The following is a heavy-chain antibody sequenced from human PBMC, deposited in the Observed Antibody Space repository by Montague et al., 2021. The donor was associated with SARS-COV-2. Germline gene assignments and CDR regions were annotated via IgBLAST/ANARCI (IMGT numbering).Heavy chain of an antibody. CDR3: VREKAGGLRNVFDI. V-gene: IGHV4-38-2*02. J-gene: IGHJ3*02. CDR2: IYHSGTT. CDR1: GFSIGSGDY. Sequence: SETLSLTRTLSGFSIGSGDYWGWIRQPPGKGLEWIGSIYHSGTTXYNPSLQSRLTMSIDTSTNQFSLRLTSVTAADTAVFFCVREKAGGLRNVFDIWGQGTTVTVSS.